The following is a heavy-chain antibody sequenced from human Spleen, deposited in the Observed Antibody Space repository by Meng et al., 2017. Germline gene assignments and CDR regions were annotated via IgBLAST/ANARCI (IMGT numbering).Heavy chain of an antibody. CDR2: IYRSGTT. D-gene: IGHD4/OR15-4a*01. CDR1: DDSFNNYY. J-gene: IGHJ6*02. CDR3: ARDDFGYHSTYYYYGMDV. V-gene: IGHV4-38-2*02. Sequence: SETLSLTCTVSDDSFNNYYWNWIRQPPGKGLEWIGSIYRSGTTYYNPSLKSRVTISLDTSTNQFSLNLTSVTAADTAVYYCARDDFGYHSTYYYYGMDVWGQGTTVTVSS.